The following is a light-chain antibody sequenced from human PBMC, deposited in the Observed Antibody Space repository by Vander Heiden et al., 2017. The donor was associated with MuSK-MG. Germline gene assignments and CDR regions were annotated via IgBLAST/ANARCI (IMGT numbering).Light chain of an antibody. CDR2: GNS. CDR1: SSNIGAGYD. CDR3: QSYDSSLSGSV. Sequence: QSVLTQPPPVSGPPGPRVTISCTGSSSNIGAGYDVHWYQQLPGTAPKLLIYGNSNRPSGVPDRFSGSKSGTSASLAITGLQAEDEADYYCQSYDSSLSGSVFGGGTKLTVI. J-gene: IGLJ2*01. V-gene: IGLV1-40*01.